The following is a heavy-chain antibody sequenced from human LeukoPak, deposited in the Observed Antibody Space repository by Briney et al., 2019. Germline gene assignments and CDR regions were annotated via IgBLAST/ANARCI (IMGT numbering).Heavy chain of an antibody. CDR2: IASKTDGGAT. CDR1: GLTVTNAW. J-gene: IGHJ4*02. CDR3: TTGIRGD. Sequence: GGSLRLSCSASGLTVTNAWMNWVRQAPGEGLDWVGRIASKTDGGATDYAAPVKGRFTISRGDSKNTLNLQMNSLKTEDTAVYYCTTGIRGDWGQGTLVTVSS. V-gene: IGHV3-15*07. D-gene: IGHD3-10*01.